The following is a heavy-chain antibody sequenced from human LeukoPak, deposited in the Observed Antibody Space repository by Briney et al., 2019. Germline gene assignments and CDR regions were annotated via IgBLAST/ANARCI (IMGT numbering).Heavy chain of an antibody. CDR1: GFDFSDSS. CDR3: TGASAMY. CDR2: IRSKGNTYAT. J-gene: IGHJ4*02. V-gene: IGHV3-73*01. Sequence: GGSLRLSCATSGFDFSDSSMHWVRQASGNGLEWVARIRSKGNTYATAYAASVKGRSSISRDDSKNTAYLQMNSLKTEDTAFYYCTGASAMYWGQGTLVTVSS.